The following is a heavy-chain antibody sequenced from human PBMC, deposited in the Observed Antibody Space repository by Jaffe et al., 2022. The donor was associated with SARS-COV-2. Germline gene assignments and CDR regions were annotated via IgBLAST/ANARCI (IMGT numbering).Heavy chain of an antibody. V-gene: IGHV4-34*01. J-gene: IGHJ6*03. CDR1: GGSFSGYY. Sequence: QVQLQQWGAGLLKPSETLSLTCAVYGGSFSGYYWSWIRQPPGKGLEWIGEINHSGSTNYNPSLKSRVTISVDTSKNQFSLKLSSVTAADTAVYYCARGRKEAVAGVGWVYYYYMDVWGKGTTVTVSS. CDR3: ARGRKEAVAGVGWVYYYYMDV. CDR2: INHSGST. D-gene: IGHD6-19*01.